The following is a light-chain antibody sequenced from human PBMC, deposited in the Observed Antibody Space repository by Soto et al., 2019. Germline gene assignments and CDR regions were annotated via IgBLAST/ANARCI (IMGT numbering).Light chain of an antibody. CDR1: QGISNY. CDR3: QKYNSAPYT. CDR2: AAA. V-gene: IGKV1-27*01. J-gene: IGKJ2*01. Sequence: DIPMTQSPSSLSASVGDRVTIPCRASQGISNYLAWYQQKPGKVPKLLIYAAATLQSGVPSRFSGSGSGTDFTLTISSLQPEDVATYYCQKYNSAPYTFVQGTKLEIK.